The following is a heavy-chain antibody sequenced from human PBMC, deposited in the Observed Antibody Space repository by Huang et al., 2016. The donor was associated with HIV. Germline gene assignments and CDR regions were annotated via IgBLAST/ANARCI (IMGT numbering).Heavy chain of an antibody. CDR1: GFPFNNHA. Sequence: QVQLVESGGGVVQPGRSLRLSCAASGFPFNNHAMHWVRQAPGKWLDWVAVISNDGSNNYDADSVKGRFTISRDSSKSTLFLHMTSLRTEDTAVYYCARAKDTWDAYDIWGQGTMVMVSS. CDR2: ISNDGSNN. CDR3: ARAKDTWDAYDI. V-gene: IGHV3-30-3*01. D-gene: IGHD5-18*01. J-gene: IGHJ3*02.